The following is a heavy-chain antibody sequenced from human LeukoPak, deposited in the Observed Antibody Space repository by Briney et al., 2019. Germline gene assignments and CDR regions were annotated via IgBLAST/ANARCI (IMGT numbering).Heavy chain of an antibody. V-gene: IGHV3-9*01. D-gene: IGHD3-10*01. CDR1: GFTFDDYA. CDR2: ISWNSGSI. J-gene: IGHJ6*03. Sequence: GGSLRLSCAASGFTFDDYAMHWVRQAPGKGLEWVSGISWNSGSIGYADSVKGRFTISRDNAKNSLYLQMNSLRAEDTALYYCALFAMVRGVIYMDVWGKGTTVTVSS. CDR3: ALFAMVRGVIYMDV.